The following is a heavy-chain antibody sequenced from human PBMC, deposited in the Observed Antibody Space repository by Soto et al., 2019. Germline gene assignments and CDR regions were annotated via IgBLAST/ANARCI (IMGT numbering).Heavy chain of an antibody. Sequence: SETLSLTCAVSGGPISNGGYYWSWIRQHPGKGLEWIGSIYFSGSTYYNPSLKSRVTISVATPKNQFSLKLSSVTAADTAVYYCARDSHSQQPYHRWGRGYLAVSGKGTTVTVSS. V-gene: IGHV4-31*11. D-gene: IGHD6-13*01. J-gene: IGHJ6*03. CDR1: GGPISNGGYY. CDR2: IYFSGST. CDR3: ARDSHSQQPYHRWGRGYLAV.